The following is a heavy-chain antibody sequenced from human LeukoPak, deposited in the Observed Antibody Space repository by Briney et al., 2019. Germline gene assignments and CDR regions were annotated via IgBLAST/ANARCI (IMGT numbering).Heavy chain of an antibody. CDR1: GGTFSSYA. CDR2: IIPIFGTA. Sequence: SVKVSCKASGGTFSSYAISWARQAPGQGLERMGGIIPIFGTANYAQKFQGRVTITTDESTSTAYMELSSLRSEDTAVYYCATPRARAHDAFDIWGQGTMVTVSS. CDR3: ATPRARAHDAFDI. V-gene: IGHV1-69*05. J-gene: IGHJ3*02.